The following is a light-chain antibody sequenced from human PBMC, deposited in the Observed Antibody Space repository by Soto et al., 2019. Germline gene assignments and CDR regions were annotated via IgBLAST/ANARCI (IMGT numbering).Light chain of an antibody. J-gene: IGKJ4*02. CDR2: GAS. Sequence: NVLTQFPETLSLSPGERSNLSGRASQSVVSTYLAGYQQKPGQAPRLLIYGASSRATGITDRFSGSGSGKDFTLTISRLEPEDFAVYYCQLYGSSPPTVGPGTQVEIK. CDR3: QLYGSSPPT. V-gene: IGKV3-20*01. CDR1: QSVVSTY.